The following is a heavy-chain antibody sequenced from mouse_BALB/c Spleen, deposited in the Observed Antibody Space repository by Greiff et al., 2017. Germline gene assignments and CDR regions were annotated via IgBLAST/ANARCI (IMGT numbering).Heavy chain of an antibody. CDR1: GYSFTSYW. CDR2: IYPGNSDT. J-gene: IGHJ3*01. CDR3: TRDYGSRAWFAY. Sequence: VQLKQSGTVLARPGASVKMSCKASGYSFTSYWMHWVKQRPGQGLEWIGAIYPGNSDTSYNQKFKGKAKLTAVTSASTAYMELSSLTNEDSAVYYCTRDYGSRAWFAYWGQGTLVTVSA. D-gene: IGHD1-1*01. V-gene: IGHV1-5*01.